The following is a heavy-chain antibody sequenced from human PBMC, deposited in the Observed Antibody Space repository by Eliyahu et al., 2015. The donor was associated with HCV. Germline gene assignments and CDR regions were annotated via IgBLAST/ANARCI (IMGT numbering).Heavy chain of an antibody. Sequence: QVQLQQWGAGLXKPSETXSLTCPXYGGSFSGYYWSWIRQPPGKGLEWIGEINHSGSTNYNPSLKSRVTISVDTSKNQFSLKLSSVTAADTAVYYCARGEMATLDFDYWGQGTLVTVSS. V-gene: IGHV4-34*01. CDR3: ARGEMATLDFDY. CDR1: GGSFSGYY. D-gene: IGHD5-24*01. J-gene: IGHJ4*02. CDR2: INHSGST.